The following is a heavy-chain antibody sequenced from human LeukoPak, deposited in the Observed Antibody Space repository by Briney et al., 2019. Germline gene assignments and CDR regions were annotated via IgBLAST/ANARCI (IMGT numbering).Heavy chain of an antibody. V-gene: IGHV3-53*01. CDR1: GFTVSSNY. CDR2: IYSGGST. CDR3: ARVAYSGYVDAFDI. J-gene: IGHJ3*02. D-gene: IGHD5-12*01. Sequence: GGSLRLSCAASGFTVSSNYMSWVRQAPGKGLEWVSVIYSGGSTYYADSVKGRFTISRDNSKNTLYLQMNSLRAEDTAVYYCARVAYSGYVDAFDIWGQGTMVTVSS.